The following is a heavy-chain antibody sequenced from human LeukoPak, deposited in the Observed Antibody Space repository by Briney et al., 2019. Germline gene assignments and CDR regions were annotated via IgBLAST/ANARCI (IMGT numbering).Heavy chain of an antibody. CDR3: ASGSLASYFDH. V-gene: IGHV1-2*02. CDR1: GYTFSGYY. D-gene: IGHD3-16*01. Sequence: ASVKVSCKASGYTFSGYYMHWVRQAPGQGLEWMGWINPNSGGTKYVQKFQGRVTMTRDASISTAYMELSRLRSDDTAVYYCASGSLASYFDHWGQGTLVTVSS. CDR2: INPNSGGT. J-gene: IGHJ4*02.